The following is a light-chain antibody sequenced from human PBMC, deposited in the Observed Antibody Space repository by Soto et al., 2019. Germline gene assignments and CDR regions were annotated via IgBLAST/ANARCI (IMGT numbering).Light chain of an antibody. J-gene: IGKJ2*01. Sequence: EIVLTQSPGTLSLSPGERATLSCWASQSVSSSYLAWYQQKPGQAPRLLIYGASVRATCIPDRFSGSGSGTDFTVTISRLGPEDFAVYYCQQYGRSPYTFGQGTKLEIK. CDR1: QSVSSSY. CDR2: GAS. CDR3: QQYGRSPYT. V-gene: IGKV3-20*01.